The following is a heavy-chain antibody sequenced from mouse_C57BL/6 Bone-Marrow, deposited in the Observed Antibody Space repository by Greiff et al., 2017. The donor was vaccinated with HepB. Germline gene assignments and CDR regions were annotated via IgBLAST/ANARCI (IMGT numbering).Heavy chain of an antibody. V-gene: IGHV1-15*01. CDR3: TRSDGYYFDY. Sequence: QVQLQQSGAELVRPGASVTLSCKASGYTFTDYEMHWVKQTPLHGLEWIGAIDPETGGTAYNQKFKGKAILTADKSSSTAYMELRSLTSEDSAVYYCTRSDGYYFDYWGQGTTLTVSS. J-gene: IGHJ2*01. D-gene: IGHD2-3*01. CDR2: IDPETGGT. CDR1: GYTFTDYE.